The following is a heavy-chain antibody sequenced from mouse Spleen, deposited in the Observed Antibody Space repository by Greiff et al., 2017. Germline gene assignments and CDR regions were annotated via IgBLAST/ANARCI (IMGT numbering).Heavy chain of an antibody. V-gene: IGHV1-26*01. Sequence: EVQLQQSGPELVKPGASVKISCKASGYTFTDYYMNWVKQSHGKSLEWIGDINPNNGGTSYNQKFKGKATLTVDKSSSTAYMELRSLTSEDSAVYYCARYYRYDDGYYFDYWGQGTTLTVSS. CDR1: GYTFTDYY. D-gene: IGHD2-14*01. CDR3: ARYYRYDDGYYFDY. J-gene: IGHJ2*01. CDR2: INPNNGGT.